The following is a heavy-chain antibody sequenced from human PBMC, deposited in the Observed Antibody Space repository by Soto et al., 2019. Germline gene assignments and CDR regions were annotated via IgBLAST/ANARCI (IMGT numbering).Heavy chain of an antibody. Sequence: TGGSLRLSCAASGFTFSSYAMSWVRQAPGKGLEWVSAISGSGGSTFYADSVKGRFTISRDNSKNTLDLQMNSLRAEDTAVYYCAKSDCSGGTCYSGFDSWGQGTLVTVSS. J-gene: IGHJ4*02. CDR1: GFTFSSYA. D-gene: IGHD2-15*01. CDR3: AKSDCSGGTCYSGFDS. CDR2: ISGSGGST. V-gene: IGHV3-23*01.